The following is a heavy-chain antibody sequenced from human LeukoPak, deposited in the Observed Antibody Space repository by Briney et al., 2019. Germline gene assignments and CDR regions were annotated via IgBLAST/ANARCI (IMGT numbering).Heavy chain of an antibody. Sequence: SETLSLTCTVSGGSISSGSYYWSWIRQPAGKGLEWIGRIYTSGSTNYNPSLKSRVTISVDTSKNQFSLKLSSVTAADTAVYYCARGRGYCSSTSCSQEYIWFDPWGQGILVTVSS. J-gene: IGHJ5*02. CDR1: GGSISSGSYY. CDR2: IYTSGST. CDR3: ARGRGYCSSTSCSQEYIWFDP. D-gene: IGHD2-2*01. V-gene: IGHV4-61*02.